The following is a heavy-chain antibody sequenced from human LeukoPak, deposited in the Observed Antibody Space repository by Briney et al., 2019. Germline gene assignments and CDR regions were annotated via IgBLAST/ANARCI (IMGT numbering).Heavy chain of an antibody. CDR1: GFTFDDYA. CDR3: AKDRAVYSSSWYYFDY. CDR2: ISWDGGST. Sequence: QPGGSLRLSCAASGFTFDDYAMHWVRQAPGKGLEWVSLISWDGGSTYYADSVKGRFTISRDNSKNSLYLQMNSLRAEDTALYYCAKDRAVYSSSWYYFDYWGQGTLVTVSS. J-gene: IGHJ4*02. D-gene: IGHD6-13*01. V-gene: IGHV3-43D*04.